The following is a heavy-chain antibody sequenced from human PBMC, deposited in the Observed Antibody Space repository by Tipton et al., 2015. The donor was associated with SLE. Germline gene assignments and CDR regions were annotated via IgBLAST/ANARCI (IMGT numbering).Heavy chain of an antibody. J-gene: IGHJ5*02. CDR3: VRDKWGEYYPSTGYFWSFDP. CDR2: FSPSGGT. V-gene: IGHV4-4*07. CDR1: GGSLNNHF. D-gene: IGHD3-9*01. Sequence: TLSLTCTVSGGSLNNHFCSWIRQSAGKGLEWIGRFSPSGGTNYNPSLKSRVTMSVDTSKNQFSLNLSSLTAADTAVYYCVRDKWGEYYPSTGYFWSFDPWGQGILVTVSS.